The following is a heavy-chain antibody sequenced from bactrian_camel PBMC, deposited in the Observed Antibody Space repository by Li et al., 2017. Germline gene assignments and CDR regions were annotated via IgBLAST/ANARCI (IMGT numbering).Heavy chain of an antibody. CDR1: GNTYSRYC. CDR2: IYSDGST. Sequence: HVQLVESGGGSVQAGGSLRLSCAASGNTYSRYCMGWFRQAPGKEREGVAGIYSDGSTSYADSVKGRFTISQDNAKNTLYLQMNSLKPEDTAMYYCAVPLSASHCYRGIFSPRAYTYWGKGTQVTVS. D-gene: IGHD3*01. V-gene: IGHV3S53*01. CDR3: AVPLSASHCYRGIFSPRAYTY. J-gene: IGHJ4*01.